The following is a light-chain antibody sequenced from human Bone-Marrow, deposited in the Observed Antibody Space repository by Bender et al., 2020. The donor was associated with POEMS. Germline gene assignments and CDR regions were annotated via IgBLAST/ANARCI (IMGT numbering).Light chain of an antibody. CDR2: EVI. Sequence: QSALTQPASASGSPGQSVTISCTGTSSDVGGYNYVSWYQQPPGKAPKLMIYEVITRPSGVPDRLSGSRSGNTPSLTVSGLEAEEDGNYCCFSFAGSSYVFGTVTKVNVL. CDR3: FSFAGSSYV. V-gene: IGLV2-8*01. J-gene: IGLJ1*01. CDR1: SSDVGGYNY.